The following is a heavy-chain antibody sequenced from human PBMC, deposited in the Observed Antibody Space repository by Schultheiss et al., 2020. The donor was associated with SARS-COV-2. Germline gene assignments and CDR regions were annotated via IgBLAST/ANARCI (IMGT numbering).Heavy chain of an antibody. Sequence: GESLKISCAASGFTVSSNYMTWVRQAPGKGLEWVSVFYSGGTTYYADSVKGRFTMSRDNSKNTLYLQMNSLRVEDTAVYYCARDKKVVAPTVFGMDVWGQGTTVTVSS. V-gene: IGHV3-53*01. CDR2: FYSGGTT. CDR3: ARDKKVVAPTVFGMDV. D-gene: IGHD2-15*01. J-gene: IGHJ6*02. CDR1: GFTVSSNY.